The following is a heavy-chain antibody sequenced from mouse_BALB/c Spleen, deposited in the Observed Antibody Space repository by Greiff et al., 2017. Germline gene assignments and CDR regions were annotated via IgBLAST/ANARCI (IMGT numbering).Heavy chain of an antibody. CDR1: GFTFTDYY. CDR2: IRNKANGYTT. V-gene: IGHV7-3*02. CDR3: ARDRGLLLYAMDY. D-gene: IGHD2-3*01. J-gene: IGHJ4*01. Sequence: EVKLVESGGGLVQPGGSLRLSCATSGFTFTDYYMSWVRQPPGKALEWLGFIRNKANGYTTEYSASVKGRFTISRDNSQSILYLQMNTLRAEDSATYYCARDRGLLLYAMDYWGQGTSVTVSS.